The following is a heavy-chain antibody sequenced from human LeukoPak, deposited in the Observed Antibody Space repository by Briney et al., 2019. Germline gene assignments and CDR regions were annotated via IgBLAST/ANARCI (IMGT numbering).Heavy chain of an antibody. D-gene: IGHD3-22*01. J-gene: IGHJ3*02. V-gene: IGHV3-11*04. CDR1: GFTFSDYY. CDR3: ARDAFDSSGYPDAFDI. CDR2: ISRGGSTT. Sequence: GGSLRLSCAASGFTFSDYYMNWIRQALGKGLEWVSYISRGGSTTYYADSVKGRFTISRDNAKNSLYLQMNSLRAEDTAVYYCARDAFDSSGYPDAFDIWGQGTMATVSS.